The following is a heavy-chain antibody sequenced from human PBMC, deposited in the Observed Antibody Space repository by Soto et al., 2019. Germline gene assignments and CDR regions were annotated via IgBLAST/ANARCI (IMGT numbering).Heavy chain of an antibody. CDR2: INWDNNE. V-gene: IGHV2-70*01. D-gene: IGHD2-21*01. Sequence: SGPTLVNPTQTLTLTCTFSGFSLSTLGTCVTWIRQPPGKALEWPALINWDNNEYYTTSLKTRLTISRDTSKNQVVLTMTNVDPVDTATYYCARIPHYSDSYYMDYWGQGTLVTVSS. CDR1: GFSLSTLGTC. CDR3: ARIPHYSDSYYMDY. J-gene: IGHJ4*02.